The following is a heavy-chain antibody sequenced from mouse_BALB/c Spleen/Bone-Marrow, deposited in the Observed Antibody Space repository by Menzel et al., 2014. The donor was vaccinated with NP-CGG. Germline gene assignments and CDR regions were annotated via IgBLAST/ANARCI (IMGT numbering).Heavy chain of an antibody. CDR3: ARGTRGSGMDY. J-gene: IGHJ4*01. D-gene: IGHD3-3*01. CDR1: GFTFSSYT. V-gene: IGHV5-12-2*01. Sequence: EVKLVESGGGLVQPGGSLKLSCAASGFTFSSYTMSWVRQTPEKRLEWVAYISNGGGSTYYPDTVKGRFTISRDNAKNTLYLQMSSLKSEDTAMYYCARGTRGSGMDYWGQGTSVTVSS. CDR2: ISNGGGST.